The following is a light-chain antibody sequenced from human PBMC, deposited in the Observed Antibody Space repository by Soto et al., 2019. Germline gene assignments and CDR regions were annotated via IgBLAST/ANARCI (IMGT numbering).Light chain of an antibody. CDR2: SNN. Sequence: QSVLPQPPSASGTPGQRVTISCSGSSSNIGRNTVNWYQQLPGTAPTLLIYSNNHRPSGVPDRFSGSTSGTSGSLATGGLLSEEEDEDYCAGWDDSRNGPVFGGGTKLTVL. CDR3: AGWDDSRNGPV. V-gene: IGLV1-44*01. CDR1: SSNIGRNT. J-gene: IGLJ2*01.